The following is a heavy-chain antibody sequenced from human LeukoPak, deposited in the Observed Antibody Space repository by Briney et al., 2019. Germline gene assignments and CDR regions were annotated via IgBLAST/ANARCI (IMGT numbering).Heavy chain of an antibody. J-gene: IGHJ5*02. CDR3: ARDRAGIAAAGTAYNWFDP. V-gene: IGHV1-69*04. CDR2: IIPILGIA. Sequence: SVKVSCKASGGTFSSYAISWVRQAPGQGLEWMGRIIPILGIANYAQKFQGRVTITTDESTSTAYMELSSLRSEDTAVYYCARDRAGIAAAGTAYNWFDPWGQGTLVTVSS. D-gene: IGHD6-13*01. CDR1: GGTFSSYA.